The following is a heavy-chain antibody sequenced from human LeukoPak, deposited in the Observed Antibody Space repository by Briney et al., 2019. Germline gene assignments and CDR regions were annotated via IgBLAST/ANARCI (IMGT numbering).Heavy chain of an antibody. CDR1: GFTFSRYS. J-gene: IGHJ4*02. D-gene: IGHD3-10*01. CDR2: IRYDGSDK. CDR3: TNLPLVRGVISAVVY. Sequence: GGSLRLSCAASGFTFSRYSMNWVRQAPGKGLEWVAFIRYDGSDKYYADSVKGRFTISRDNSKNTLYLQMNSLRPEDTAVYYCTNLPLVRGVISAVVYWGQGTLVTVSS. V-gene: IGHV3-30*02.